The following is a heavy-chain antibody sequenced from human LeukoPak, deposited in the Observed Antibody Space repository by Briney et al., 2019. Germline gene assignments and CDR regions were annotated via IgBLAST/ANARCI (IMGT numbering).Heavy chain of an antibody. D-gene: IGHD5-24*01. V-gene: IGHV3-21*01. Sequence: RSGGSLRLSCAASEFTFSSYHMNWVRQAPGKGLEWVSFISSSTSYIYYADSVKGRFTISRDNAKNSLYLQMNSLRVEDTAVYYCARGPLGGYNSVWFDPWGQGTLVTVSS. CDR3: ARGPLGGYNSVWFDP. CDR2: ISSSTSYI. J-gene: IGHJ5*02. CDR1: EFTFSSYH.